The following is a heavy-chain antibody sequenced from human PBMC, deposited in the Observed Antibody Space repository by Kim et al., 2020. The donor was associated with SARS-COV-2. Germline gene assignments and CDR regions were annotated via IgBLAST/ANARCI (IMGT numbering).Heavy chain of an antibody. CDR1: GFTFDDYG. J-gene: IGHJ2*01. CDR2: INRNSDST. CDR3: VRGYSEGLFDL. V-gene: IGHV3-20*01. D-gene: IGHD2-21*01. Sequence: GGSLRLSCAASGFTFDDYGMSWVRQVPGKGLVWDYGINRNSDSTVFADSVTGRFTFSRDHAKNTLFLQMNTPRSEDTALHHRVRGYSEGLFDLWARCNLV.